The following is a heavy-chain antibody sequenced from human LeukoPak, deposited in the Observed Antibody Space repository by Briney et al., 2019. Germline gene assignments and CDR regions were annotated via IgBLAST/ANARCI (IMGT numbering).Heavy chain of an antibody. V-gene: IGHV1-24*01. CDR2: FDPEDGET. Sequence: ASVKVSCTVSGYTLTELSMHWVRQAPGKGLEWMGGFDPEDGETIYAQKFQGRVTMTEDTSTDTAYMELSSLRSEDTAVYYCAKDPNGDYVGAFDMWGPGTMVTVSS. D-gene: IGHD4-17*01. J-gene: IGHJ3*02. CDR1: GYTLTELS. CDR3: AKDPNGDYVGAFDM.